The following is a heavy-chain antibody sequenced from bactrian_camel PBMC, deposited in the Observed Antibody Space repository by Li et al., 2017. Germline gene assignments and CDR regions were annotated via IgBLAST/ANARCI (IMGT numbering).Heavy chain of an antibody. D-gene: IGHD2*01. Sequence: HVQLVESGGGSVQAGGSLRLSCLAPGDIFGNCAMGWYRQAPGKEREFVLSVSRKEITSGAGSVKGRFAISQDNTRNILYLRMKNLKPEDSAMYFCAAGTGPTGAKVWGGCWYNHWGQGTQVTVS. CDR3: AAGTGPTGAKVWGGCWYNH. CDR1: GDIFGNCA. CDR2: VSRKEIT. J-gene: IGHJ4*01. V-gene: IGHV3S55*01.